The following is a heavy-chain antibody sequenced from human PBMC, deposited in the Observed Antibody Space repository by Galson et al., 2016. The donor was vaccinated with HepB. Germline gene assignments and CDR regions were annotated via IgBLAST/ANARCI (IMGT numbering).Heavy chain of an antibody. CDR3: ARDSAAKLDY. D-gene: IGHD6-25*01. Sequence: SETLSLTCNVSGASISGYYWSWIRQPPGKGLEWIGHIYSAETTNYNPSLRSRVTISGDTSKNQFSVMVNSLTAADTAVYFCARDSAAKLDYWGQGILVTVSS. J-gene: IGHJ4*02. CDR1: GASISGYY. CDR2: IYSAETT. V-gene: IGHV4-59*01.